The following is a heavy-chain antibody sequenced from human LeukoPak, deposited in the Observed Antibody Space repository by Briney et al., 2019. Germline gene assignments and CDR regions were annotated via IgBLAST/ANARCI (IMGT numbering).Heavy chain of an antibody. CDR1: GYSISSGYY. CDR2: IYHNGNT. V-gene: IGHV4-38-2*01. J-gene: IGHJ5*02. D-gene: IGHD6-13*01. Sequence: SETPSLTCAVSGYSISSGYYWGWIRQPPRKGLEWIGSIYHNGNTYYNPSLKSRVTISVDTSKNEFSLKLSSVTAADTAVYYCARAYHSSWYLNWFDPWGQGTLVTVSS. CDR3: ARAYHSSWYLNWFDP.